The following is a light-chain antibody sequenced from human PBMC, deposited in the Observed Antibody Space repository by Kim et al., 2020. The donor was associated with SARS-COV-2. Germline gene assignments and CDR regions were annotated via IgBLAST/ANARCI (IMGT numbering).Light chain of an antibody. CDR3: NSRDSSGNNVV. J-gene: IGLJ2*01. V-gene: IGLV3-19*01. CDR2: GKD. Sequence: ALGKTVRITCQGDSLRSYYASWYQQKQGQAPVRVIYGKDNRPSGIPDRFSGSSSGNTASLTITGAQAEDEADYNCNSRDSSGNNVVFGGGTQLTVL. CDR1: SLRSYY.